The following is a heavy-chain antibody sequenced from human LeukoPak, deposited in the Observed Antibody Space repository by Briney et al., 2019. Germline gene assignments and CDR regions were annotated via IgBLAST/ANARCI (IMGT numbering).Heavy chain of an antibody. CDR3: ARVVTTVTGFDP. V-gene: IGHV4-30-4*08. Sequence: PSETLSLTCTVSGGCISSSYWSWIRQPPGKGLEWIGYIYYSGSTYYNPSLKSRVTISVDTSKNQFSLKLSSVTAADTAVYYCARVVTTVTGFDPWGQGTLVTVSS. D-gene: IGHD4-17*01. CDR2: IYYSGST. CDR1: GGCISSSY. J-gene: IGHJ5*02.